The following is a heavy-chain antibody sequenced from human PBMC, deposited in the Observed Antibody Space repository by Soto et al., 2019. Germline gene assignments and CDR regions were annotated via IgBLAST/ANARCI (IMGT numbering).Heavy chain of an antibody. CDR1: GGTFSSYA. J-gene: IGHJ4*02. CDR3: ARDKATYYYDSSGNFDY. CDR2: SIPIFGTP. V-gene: IGHV1-69*13. Sequence: GASVKVSCKASGGTFSSYAISWVRQAPGQGLEWMGGSIPIFGTPNYAQKFQGRVTITADESTSTAYMELSNLRSEDTAVYYCARDKATYYYDSSGNFDYWGQGTLVTVSS. D-gene: IGHD3-22*01.